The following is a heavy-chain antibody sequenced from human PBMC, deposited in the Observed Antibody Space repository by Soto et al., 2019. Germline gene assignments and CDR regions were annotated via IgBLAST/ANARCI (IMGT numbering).Heavy chain of an antibody. J-gene: IGHJ5*02. CDR3: ARQKTRGIKSNWFDP. CDR1: GGSISSSSYY. Sequence: PSETPSLTCTVSGGSISSSSYYWGWIRQPPGKGLEWIGSIYYRGSTYYNPSLKSRVTISVDTSKNQFSLKLSSVTAADTAVYYCARQKTRGIKSNWFDPWGQGTLVTVSS. V-gene: IGHV4-39*01. D-gene: IGHD3-16*01. CDR2: IYYRGST.